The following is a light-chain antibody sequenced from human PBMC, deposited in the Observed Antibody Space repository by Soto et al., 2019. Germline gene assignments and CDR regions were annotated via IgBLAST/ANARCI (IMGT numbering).Light chain of an antibody. J-gene: IGLJ2*01. Sequence: QSALTQPASVSGSPGQSITISCTGSSSDVGTYNLVSWYQHHPGKAPKLMISEVIKRPSGVSNRFSGSKSGNTASLTISGLQAEDEADYYCCSYAGSRIFVFGGGTKVTVL. CDR3: CSYAGSRIFV. CDR2: EVI. CDR1: SSDVGTYNL. V-gene: IGLV2-23*02.